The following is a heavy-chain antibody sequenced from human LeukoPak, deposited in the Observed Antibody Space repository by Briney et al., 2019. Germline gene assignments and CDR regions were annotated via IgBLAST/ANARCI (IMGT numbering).Heavy chain of an antibody. CDR3: AKNRATGMAFYDY. CDR1: GFTFSSYA. J-gene: IGHJ4*02. CDR2: ISGVGIYT. V-gene: IGHV3-23*01. Sequence: GGSLRLSCAASGFTFSSYAMTWVRQAPGKGLEWLSAISGVGIYTYYSDSVKGRFTSSRDNSKSTLYLQMSNLRAEDTAVYYCAKNRATGMAFYDYWGQGIQVTVSS. D-gene: IGHD5-18*01.